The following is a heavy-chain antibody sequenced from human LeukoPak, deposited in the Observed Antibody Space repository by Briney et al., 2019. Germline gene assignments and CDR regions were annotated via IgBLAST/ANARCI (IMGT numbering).Heavy chain of an antibody. Sequence: GGSLRLSCAASGFTFISYWMSWVRQAPGKGLAWVARINTDGSNINYADSVQGRFTISRDNARNTLHLQMNSLKAEDTAVYYCARILVGATGLDYWGQGTLVTVSS. CDR2: INTDGSNI. V-gene: IGHV3-74*01. D-gene: IGHD1-26*01. CDR3: ARILVGATGLDY. CDR1: GFTFISYW. J-gene: IGHJ4*02.